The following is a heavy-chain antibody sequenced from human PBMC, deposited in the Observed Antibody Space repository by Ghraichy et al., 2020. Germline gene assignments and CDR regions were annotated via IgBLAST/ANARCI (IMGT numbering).Heavy chain of an antibody. CDR3: SRDSESTGGNLIFHH. CDR1: GFTFSNFA. J-gene: IGHJ4*02. D-gene: IGHD4-23*01. Sequence: GGSLRLSCAASGFTFSNFALNWVRQAPGKGLEWISYIRTSSDIYYADSVKGRFTISRDNAKNSLYLQMNSLRDEDTALYYCSRDSESTGGNLIFHHWGQGTLVTVSS. CDR2: IRTSSDI. V-gene: IGHV3-48*02.